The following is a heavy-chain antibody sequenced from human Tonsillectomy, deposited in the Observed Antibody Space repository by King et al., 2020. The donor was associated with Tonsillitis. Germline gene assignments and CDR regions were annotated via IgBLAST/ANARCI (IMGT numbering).Heavy chain of an antibody. Sequence: QLQESGPGLVKPSETLSLTCSVSGGSISSSSYYWGWIRQPPGKGLEWIGSIYYSGSTYYNPSLKSRVTISVDTSKNQFSLKLSSVTAADTAVYYCARLVIFGVIRDRGQGTLVTVSS. J-gene: IGHJ4*02. CDR3: ARLVIFGVIRD. CDR2: IYYSGST. D-gene: IGHD3-3*01. CDR1: GGSISSSSYY. V-gene: IGHV4-39*01.